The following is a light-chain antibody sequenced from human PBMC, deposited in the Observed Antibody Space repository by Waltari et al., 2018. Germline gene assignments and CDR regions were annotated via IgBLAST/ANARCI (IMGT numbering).Light chain of an antibody. Sequence: EIVLTQSPATLSLSPGERATLSCRASHTVDNLLAWYQQKPGQPPRLLIYDTSTRATGTPARFSGSGSVADFTLTISSLEAEDFAVYDCLQRGNWLFGAGTRVEI. V-gene: IGKV3-11*01. CDR3: LQRGNWL. J-gene: IGKJ4*01. CDR2: DTS. CDR1: HTVDNL.